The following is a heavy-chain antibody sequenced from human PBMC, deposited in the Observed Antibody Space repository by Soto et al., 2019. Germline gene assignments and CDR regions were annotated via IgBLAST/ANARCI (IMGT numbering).Heavy chain of an antibody. J-gene: IGHJ4*02. D-gene: IGHD3-22*01. CDR3: ASQPYYYDSSGYYRFGN. CDR2: INHSGST. V-gene: IGHV4-34*01. Sequence: VYDGYIVDFCWRWIRKQKEEGLEWIGEINHSGSTNYNPSLKSRVTISVDTSKNQFSLKLSSVTAADTAVYYCASQPYYYDSSGYYRFGNWGQGTLVTVSS. CDR1: DGYIVDFC.